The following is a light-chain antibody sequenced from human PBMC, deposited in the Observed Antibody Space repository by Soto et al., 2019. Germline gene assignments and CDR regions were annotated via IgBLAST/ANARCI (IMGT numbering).Light chain of an antibody. J-gene: IGKJ1*01. CDR2: GAS. CDR3: QQYGSSGT. CDR1: QSVTNKY. Sequence: EIVLTQSPGTLSLSPGERATLSCRASQSVTNKYLAWYQQRPGQAPRLLIYGASSRATGIPGRFSGSGSGTDFTLTISRLEPEDFAVYYCQQYGSSGTFGQGTKVDIK. V-gene: IGKV3-20*01.